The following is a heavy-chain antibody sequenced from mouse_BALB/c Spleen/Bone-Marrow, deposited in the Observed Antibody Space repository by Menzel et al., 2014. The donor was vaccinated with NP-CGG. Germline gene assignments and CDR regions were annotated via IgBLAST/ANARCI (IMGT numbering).Heavy chain of an antibody. V-gene: IGHV14-3*02. D-gene: IGHD2-12*01. J-gene: IGHJ2*01. CDR1: GFTFNDSD. CDR2: IDPGSGNT. CDR3: ARDNYDDFDY. Sequence: EVQLQQSGAELVKPGASVKLSCTASGFTFNDSDMHWVKQRPEQGLEWIGTIDPGSGNTKYNPKFQGKTTITADTSSNTAYMELSSLASDDTAVYYCARDNYDDFDYWGQGTTLTVSS.